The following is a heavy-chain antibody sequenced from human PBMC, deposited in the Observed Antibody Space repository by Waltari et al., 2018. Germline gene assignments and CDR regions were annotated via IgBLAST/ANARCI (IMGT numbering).Heavy chain of an antibody. CDR2: INRSGST. V-gene: IGHV4-34*01. J-gene: IGHJ5*02. D-gene: IGHD1-26*01. Sequence: QVQLQQWGAGLLKPSETLSLTCAVYGGSFSVSYWSWIRQPPGKGLEWIGKINRSGSTNYNPSLKSRVTISLDTSKNHFSLKLSSVTAADTAVYYCARADRGPRSGSSATPAWGPWGQGTLVTVSS. CDR3: ARADRGPRSGSSATPAWGP. CDR1: GGSFSVSY.